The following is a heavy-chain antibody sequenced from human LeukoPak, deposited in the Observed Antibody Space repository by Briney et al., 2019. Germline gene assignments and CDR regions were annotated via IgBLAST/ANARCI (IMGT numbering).Heavy chain of an antibody. CDR1: GFXFSNYW. CDR3: ARGGPDSSDYSSLFDY. CDR2: INSDGSSR. Sequence: GGSLRLSCVASGFXFSNYWISWVRQAPGKGLVWVSSINSDGSSRHYADSVKGRCTISRDNAKNTLHLQMTSLRAEDTAVYYCARGGPDSSDYSSLFDYWGRGILVTVSS. J-gene: IGHJ4*02. V-gene: IGHV3-74*01. D-gene: IGHD3-22*01.